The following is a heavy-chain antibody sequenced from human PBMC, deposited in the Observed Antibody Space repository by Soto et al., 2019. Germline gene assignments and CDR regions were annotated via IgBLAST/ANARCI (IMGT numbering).Heavy chain of an antibody. CDR2: IYSGGST. CDR3: ARGNWGSGAGRAFDI. J-gene: IGHJ3*02. V-gene: IGHV3-53*01. CDR1: GFTVSSNY. D-gene: IGHD7-27*01. Sequence: GGSLRLSCAASGFTVSSNYMSWVRQAPGKGLEWVSVIYSGGSTYYADSVKGRFTISRDNSKNTLYLQMNSLRAEDTAVYYCARGNWGSGAGRAFDIWGQGTMVTVSS.